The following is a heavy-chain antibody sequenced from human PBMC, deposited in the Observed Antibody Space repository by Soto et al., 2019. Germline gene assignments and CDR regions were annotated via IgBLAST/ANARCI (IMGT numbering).Heavy chain of an antibody. V-gene: IGHV1-69*06. D-gene: IGHD3-22*01. Sequence: QVQLVQSGAEVKKPGSSVKVSCKASGFTFTSYALSWVRQAPGQGPEWMGGIIPFFGTPKYAQKFQGRVTITADKSTSTFYTDLRGLKSEDTAFSYCARDTGAYYSHFEYWGQGPLVTVSS. J-gene: IGHJ4*02. CDR2: IIPFFGTP. CDR1: GFTFTSYA. CDR3: ARDTGAYYSHFEY.